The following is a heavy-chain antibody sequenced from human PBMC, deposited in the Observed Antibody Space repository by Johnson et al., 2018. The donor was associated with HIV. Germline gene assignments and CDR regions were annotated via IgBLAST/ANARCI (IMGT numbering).Heavy chain of an antibody. V-gene: IGHV3-66*01. J-gene: IGHJ3*02. CDR2: IYSGGSGGST. CDR1: GFTVSTNY. CDR3: ARAINDAFDI. Sequence: EVQLVESGGGLVQPGGSLRLSCAVSGFTVSTNYMSWVRQTPGKGLEWVSVIYSGGSGGSTYYVDSVKVRFTISRDNSKNTLYLQMNSLRAEDTAVYFCARAINDAFDIWGQGTMVTVSP.